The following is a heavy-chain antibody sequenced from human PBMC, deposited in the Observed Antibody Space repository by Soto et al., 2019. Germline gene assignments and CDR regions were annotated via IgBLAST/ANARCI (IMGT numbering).Heavy chain of an antibody. CDR3: ARNEDYYDSSGYYGGYWYFDL. Sequence: GASVKVSCKASGYTFTSYGISWVRQAPGQGLEWMGWISAYNGNTNYAQKLQGRVTMTTDTSTSTAYMELRSLRSDDTAVYYCARNEDYYDSSGYYGGYWYFDLWGRGTLVTVSS. V-gene: IGHV1-18*01. J-gene: IGHJ2*01. D-gene: IGHD3-22*01. CDR2: ISAYNGNT. CDR1: GYTFTSYG.